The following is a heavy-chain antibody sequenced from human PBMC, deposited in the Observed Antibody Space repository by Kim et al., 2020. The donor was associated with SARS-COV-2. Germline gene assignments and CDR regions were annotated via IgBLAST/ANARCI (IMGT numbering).Heavy chain of an antibody. CDR3: ARARIIMIVVVIRAAHSFGY. J-gene: IGHJ4*02. CDR2: IYHSGST. D-gene: IGHD3-22*01. CDR1: GGSISSSSYY. V-gene: IGHV4-39*01. Sequence: SETLSLTCTVSGGSISSSSYYWGWIRQPPGKGLEWIGSIYHSGSTYYNPSLKSRVTISVDTSKNQFSLKLSSVTAADTAVYYCARARIIMIVVVIRAAHSFGYWGQGTLVTVSS.